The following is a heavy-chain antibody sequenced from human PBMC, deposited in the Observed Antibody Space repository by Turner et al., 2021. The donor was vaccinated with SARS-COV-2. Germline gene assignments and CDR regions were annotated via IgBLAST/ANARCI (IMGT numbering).Heavy chain of an antibody. CDR2: IYSGGST. CDR3: ARDLVSYGMDV. CDR1: GITVSSNY. J-gene: IGHJ6*02. D-gene: IGHD3-16*01. V-gene: IGHV3-66*01. Sequence: EVQLVESGRGLVQPGGSLRLSCAASGITVSSNYMSWVRQAPGKGLEWVSVIYSGGSTFYADSVKGRFTISRDNSKNTLYLQINSLRSEDTAVYYCARDLVSYGMDVWGQGTTVTVSS.